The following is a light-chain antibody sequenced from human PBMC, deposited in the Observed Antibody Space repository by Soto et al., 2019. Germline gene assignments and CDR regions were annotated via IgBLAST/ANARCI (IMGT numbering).Light chain of an antibody. CDR3: QQYYNLTIT. J-gene: IGKJ5*01. Sequence: DIQMTQSPSSLSASVGDRVTITCQASQDISNHLNWYQQKPGKAPKLLIYDASNLETGVPSRFSGSGSGTDFTVTISSLQHEDFATYSCQQYYNLTITFGQGTRLEIK. V-gene: IGKV1-33*01. CDR2: DAS. CDR1: QDISNH.